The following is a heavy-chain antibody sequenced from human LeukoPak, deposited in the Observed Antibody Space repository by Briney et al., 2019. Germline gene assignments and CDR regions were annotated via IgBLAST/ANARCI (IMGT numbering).Heavy chain of an antibody. V-gene: IGHV1-18*04. CDR1: GYTFTDHY. CDR3: ARHPNPIFGVVTSLLEPSFSRWFDP. D-gene: IGHD3-3*01. Sequence: GASVKVSCKASGYTFTDHYVHWVRQTPGQGLEWMGWISAYNGNTNYAQKLQGRVTMTTDTSTSTAYMELRSLRSDATAVYYCARHPNPIFGVVTSLLEPSFSRWFDPWGQGTLVTVSS. J-gene: IGHJ5*02. CDR2: ISAYNGNT.